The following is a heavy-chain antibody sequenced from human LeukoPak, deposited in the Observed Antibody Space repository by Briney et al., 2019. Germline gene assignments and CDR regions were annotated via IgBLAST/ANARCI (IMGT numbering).Heavy chain of an antibody. D-gene: IGHD6-13*01. J-gene: IGHJ4*02. CDR2: INQNGVEM. CDR1: GFTFTNYW. CDR3: ARDFGSAAAIYEY. V-gene: IGHV3-7*01. Sequence: PGGSLRLSCATSGFTFTNYWMTWVRPAPGKGLEWVANINQNGVEMYYVASVKGRFTISRDSGRNSLFLQMNSLRAEDTAVYYCARDFGSAAAIYEYWGQGTLVTVSS.